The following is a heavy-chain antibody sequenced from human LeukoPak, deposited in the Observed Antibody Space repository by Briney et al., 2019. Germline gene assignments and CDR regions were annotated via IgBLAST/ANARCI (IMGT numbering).Heavy chain of an antibody. Sequence: GGSLRLSCAASGFTFSSYEMNWVRQAPGKGLEWVSYISTSSSYIYYADSVKGRFTTSRDNARNSLYLQMNSLRAEDTAVYYCARDSRRGWELLAGTDYWGQGTLVTVSS. CDR3: ARDSRRGWELLAGTDY. CDR1: GFTFSSYE. J-gene: IGHJ4*02. CDR2: ISTSSSYI. V-gene: IGHV3-21*05. D-gene: IGHD1-26*01.